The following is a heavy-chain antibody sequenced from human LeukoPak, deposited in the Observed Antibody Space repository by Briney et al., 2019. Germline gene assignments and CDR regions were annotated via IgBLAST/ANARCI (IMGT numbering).Heavy chain of an antibody. D-gene: IGHD1-26*01. Sequence: GGSLRLSCAASGFTFSSSEMNWVRQAPGKGLGWVSYISISGSTIYYADSVKGRFTISRDNAKKTLYLQMYSLRAVDTTVYYCGRDVKGRWGLLGSHDYWGQETLDTVSS. CDR3: GRDVKGRWGLLGSHDY. J-gene: IGHJ4*02. CDR1: GFTFSSSE. V-gene: IGHV3-48*03. CDR2: ISISGSTI.